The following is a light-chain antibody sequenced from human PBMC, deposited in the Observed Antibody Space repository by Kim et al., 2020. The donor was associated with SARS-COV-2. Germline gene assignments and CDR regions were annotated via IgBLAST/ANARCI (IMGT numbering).Light chain of an antibody. J-gene: IGKJ2*01. CDR1: QSITNY. CDR2: AAS. V-gene: IGKV1-39*01. CDR3: QQSYSTPPT. Sequence: DIQMTQSPSSLSASVGDGVTITCRASQSITNYLNWFQQKPGRAPKLLIYAASSLQSGVPSRFSGGGSGTVFTLAISSLQPEDFATYHCQQSYSTPPTFGQGTKLEIK.